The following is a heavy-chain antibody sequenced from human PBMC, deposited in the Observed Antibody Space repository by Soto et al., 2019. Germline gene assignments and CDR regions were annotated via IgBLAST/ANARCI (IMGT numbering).Heavy chain of an antibody. CDR1: GFTFSSYW. CDR3: ARDVNDYYYGMDV. Sequence: EVQLVESGGGLVQPGGSLRLSCAASGFTFSSYWMSWVRQAPGKGLEWVANIKQDGSEKYYVDSVKGRFTISRDNAKNSLYLQMNRLRADDTAGYYCARDVNDYYYGMDVWGQGTTVTVSS. CDR2: IKQDGSEK. J-gene: IGHJ6*02. V-gene: IGHV3-7*01.